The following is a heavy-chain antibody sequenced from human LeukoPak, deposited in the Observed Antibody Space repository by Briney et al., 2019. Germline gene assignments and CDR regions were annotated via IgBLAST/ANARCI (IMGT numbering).Heavy chain of an antibody. Sequence: EASVKVSCKASGYTFTSYDINWVRQATGQGLEWMGWMNPNSGNTGYAQKFQGRVTMTRNTSISTAYMELSSLRSEDTAVYYCARRGSQYSSGWYEEAGRYYYMDVWGKGTTVTISS. V-gene: IGHV1-8*01. CDR2: MNPNSGNT. CDR3: ARRGSQYSSGWYEEAGRYYYMDV. J-gene: IGHJ6*03. D-gene: IGHD6-19*01. CDR1: GYTFTSYD.